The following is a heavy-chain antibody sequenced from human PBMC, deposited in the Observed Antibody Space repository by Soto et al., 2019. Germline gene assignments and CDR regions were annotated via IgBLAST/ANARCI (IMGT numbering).Heavy chain of an antibody. V-gene: IGHV4-30-4*01. Sequence: QVQLQESGPGQVKHSQTLCLTCTVSGGSISSDDYYWSWIRQPPGKGLEWIGYIYYSGSTYYNPSLKSRVTISVDTSKNQFSLKLSSVTAADTAVYYCARERPDGARLDPWGQGTLVTVSS. D-gene: IGHD6-6*01. CDR2: IYYSGST. CDR3: ARERPDGARLDP. CDR1: GGSISSDDYY. J-gene: IGHJ5*02.